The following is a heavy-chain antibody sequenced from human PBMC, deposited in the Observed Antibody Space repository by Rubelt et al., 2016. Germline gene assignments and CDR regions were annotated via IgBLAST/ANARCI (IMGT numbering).Heavy chain of an antibody. CDR2: VSGGGGRT. J-gene: IGHJ4*02. D-gene: IGHD1-26*01. V-gene: IGHV3-23*01. Sequence: QAPGRGLEWVSAVSGGGGRTYYPDSVRGRFTISRDKAKNSLYLQMNSLRAEDTAVYYCARDWEVGLGWGQGTLVTVSS. CDR3: ARDWEVGLG.